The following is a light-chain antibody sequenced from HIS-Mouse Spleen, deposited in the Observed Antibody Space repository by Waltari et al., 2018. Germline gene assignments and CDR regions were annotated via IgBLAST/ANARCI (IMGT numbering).Light chain of an antibody. J-gene: IGKJ4*01. V-gene: IGKV3-20*01. CDR2: GAS. CDR1: QSVSSSY. CDR3: QQYGSSPPEVS. Sequence: EIVLTQSPGTLSLSPGERATLSCMASQSVSSSYLAWYQQKPGQAPRLLIYGASSRATGIPDRFSGSGSGTDFTLTISRLEPEDFAVYYCQQYGSSPPEVSFGGGTKVEIK.